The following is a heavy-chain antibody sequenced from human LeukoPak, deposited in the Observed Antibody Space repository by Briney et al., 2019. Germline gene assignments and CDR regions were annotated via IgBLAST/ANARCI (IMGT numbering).Heavy chain of an antibody. CDR2: ISSGSSTI. CDR1: GFTFSSYS. D-gene: IGHD3-3*01. Sequence: GGSLRLSCAASGFTFSSYSMNWVRQAPGKGLEWVSYISSGSSTIYYTDSVKGRFTISRDNAKNSLYLQMNSLRAEDTAVYYCPRGARGFWSGYYDYWGQGTLVTVSS. V-gene: IGHV3-48*01. CDR3: PRGARGFWSGYYDY. J-gene: IGHJ4*02.